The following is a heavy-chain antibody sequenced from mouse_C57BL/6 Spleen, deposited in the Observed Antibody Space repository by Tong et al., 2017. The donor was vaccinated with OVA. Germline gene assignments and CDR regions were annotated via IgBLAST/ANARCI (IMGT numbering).Heavy chain of an antibody. CDR1: GYSFTDYN. CDR2: INPNYGTT. J-gene: IGHJ2*01. V-gene: IGHV1-39*01. CDR3: TYSNYGPYYFDY. D-gene: IGHD2-5*01. Sequence: EVQLQESGPELVKPGASVKISCKASGYSFTDYNMNWVKQSNGKSLEWIGVINPNYGTTSYNQKFKGKAILTADKSSSTAYMELRSLTSEDSAVYYCTYSNYGPYYFDYWGQGTTLTVSS.